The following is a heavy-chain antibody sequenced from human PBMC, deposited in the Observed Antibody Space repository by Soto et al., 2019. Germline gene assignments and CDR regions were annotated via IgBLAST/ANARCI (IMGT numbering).Heavy chain of an antibody. D-gene: IGHD3-22*01. J-gene: IGHJ4*02. CDR3: AREYDDSSGYYSHHFDY. V-gene: IGHV1-18*04. CDR2: ISAYNGNT. Sequence: QVQLVPSGAEVKKPGASVKVSCKASGYTFTSYGISWVRQAPGQGLAWMGWISAYNGNTKYAQKLQGRVTMTTDTATSTDYMELRSLRSDDTAVYYCAREYDDSSGYYSHHFDYWGQGTLVTVSS. CDR1: GYTFTSYG.